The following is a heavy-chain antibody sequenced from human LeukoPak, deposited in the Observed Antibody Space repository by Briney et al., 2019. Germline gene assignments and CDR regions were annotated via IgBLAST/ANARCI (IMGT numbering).Heavy chain of an antibody. CDR3: AKDVVVPGYYYTDV. CDR1: GFIFSNYA. J-gene: IGHJ6*03. D-gene: IGHD2-2*01. V-gene: IGHV3-30*02. CDR2: IRYDGGNT. Sequence: PGGSLRLSCAASGFIFSNYAMQWVRQAPGMGLEWVAFIRYDGGNTYYADSVKGRFTISRDNSKNTLYLQMNSLNAEDTAVYYCAKDVVVPGYYYTDVWGRGTTVTISS.